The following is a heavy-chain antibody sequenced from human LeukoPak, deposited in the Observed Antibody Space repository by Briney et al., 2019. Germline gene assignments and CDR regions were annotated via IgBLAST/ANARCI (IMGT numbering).Heavy chain of an antibody. Sequence: PGGSLRLSCAASGFTFSDYYMGWIRQLPGKGLECVSLLGSSGEYTNYADSVRGRFTISRDNAMNSLSLQMNDLRGEDTAVYYCARVLGVYGSGSYYFDFWGQGTLVTVSS. CDR3: ARVLGVYGSGSYYFDF. J-gene: IGHJ4*02. D-gene: IGHD3-10*01. V-gene: IGHV3-11*05. CDR2: LGSSGEYT. CDR1: GFTFSDYY.